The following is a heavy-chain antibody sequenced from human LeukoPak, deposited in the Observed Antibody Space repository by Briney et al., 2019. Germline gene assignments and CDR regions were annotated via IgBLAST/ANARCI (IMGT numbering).Heavy chain of an antibody. Sequence: GESLKISCQGSGYSFTSYWIGWVRQMSGKGLEWMGMMFPGDSDTRYSPSFHGQVTISADKSISTAYLQWSSLKASDTAIYYCARGPAGSTNSFYYMDVWGKGTTVTVS. V-gene: IGHV5-51*01. D-gene: IGHD1-26*01. CDR2: MFPGDSDT. J-gene: IGHJ6*03. CDR1: GYSFTSYW. CDR3: ARGPAGSTNSFYYMDV.